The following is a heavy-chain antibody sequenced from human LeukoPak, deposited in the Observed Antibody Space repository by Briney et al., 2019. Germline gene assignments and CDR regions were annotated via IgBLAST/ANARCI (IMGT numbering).Heavy chain of an antibody. Sequence: GGPLRLSCAASGFTFSSYWMHWVRQAPGKGLVWVSRINSDESSTSYADSVKGRFTISRDNSKNALYLQMDSLRAEDTAVYYCAQDTIPVANGGGFTPDSWGQGTLITVSS. D-gene: IGHD2-8*01. V-gene: IGHV3-74*01. CDR1: GFTFSSYW. CDR2: INSDESST. CDR3: AQDTIPVANGGGFTPDS. J-gene: IGHJ4*02.